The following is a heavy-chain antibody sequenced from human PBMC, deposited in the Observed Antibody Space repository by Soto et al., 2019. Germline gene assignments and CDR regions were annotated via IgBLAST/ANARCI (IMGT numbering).Heavy chain of an antibody. D-gene: IGHD1-26*01. V-gene: IGHV3-48*02. CDR1: GFTFSSYS. CDR2: ISSTSSTI. Sequence: GGSLRLSCAASGFTFSSYSMNWVRQAPGKGLEWLSYISSTSSTIYYADSVEGRFTISRDNAKNSLFLQMNNLRDEDTAFYYCATIAGAAEFWGQGTLVTVSS. CDR3: ATIAGAAEF. J-gene: IGHJ4*02.